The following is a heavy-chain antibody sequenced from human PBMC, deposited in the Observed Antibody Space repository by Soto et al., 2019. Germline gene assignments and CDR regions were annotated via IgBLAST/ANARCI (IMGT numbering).Heavy chain of an antibody. CDR3: AREVSSFGSNHFDS. Sequence: SETLSLTCSVSGTSIRGYYWTWIRQPPGKGLEWIGYIYYTGTTKYNPSLKSRVTLSVDTSKNQFSLRLNSVTAADKAVYYCAREVSSFGSNHFDSWGKGALVTVSS. V-gene: IGHV4-59*01. CDR1: GTSIRGYY. CDR2: IYYTGTT. D-gene: IGHD3-10*01. J-gene: IGHJ4*02.